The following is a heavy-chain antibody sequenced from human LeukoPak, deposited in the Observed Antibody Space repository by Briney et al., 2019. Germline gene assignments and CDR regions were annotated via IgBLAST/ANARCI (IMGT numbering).Heavy chain of an antibody. CDR1: GFVFDDYT. CDR2: INWNSGSI. Sequence: GRSLRLSYAASGFVFDDYTMHWVRQAPGKGLEWVSGINWNSGSIGYADSVKGRFTISRDNAKNSLYLQMNSLRAEDTALYYCAKDIEDDAFDIWGQGTMVTVSS. V-gene: IGHV3-9*01. CDR3: AKDIEDDAFDI. J-gene: IGHJ3*02.